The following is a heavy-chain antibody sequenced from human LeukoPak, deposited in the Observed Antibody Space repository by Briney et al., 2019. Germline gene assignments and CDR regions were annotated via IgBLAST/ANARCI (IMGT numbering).Heavy chain of an antibody. V-gene: IGHV3-23*01. Sequence: GGSLSLSCALSAFTPSGYATDWVRPAPGRGLEWVSAISSVGGTTFYRDSVKGWLTISRGHSKNTLYLQIDSRLTEAPALYFCAKFCGDCMHGLCYYGDLWGKETRHSVS. D-gene: IGHD2-8*01. CDR3: AKFCGDCMHGLCYYGDL. CDR1: AFTPSGYA. J-gene: IGHJ4*02. CDR2: ISSVGGTT.